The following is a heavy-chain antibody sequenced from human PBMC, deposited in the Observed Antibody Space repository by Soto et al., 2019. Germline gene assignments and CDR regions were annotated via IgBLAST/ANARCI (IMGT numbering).Heavy chain of an antibody. D-gene: IGHD2-15*01. CDR2: ISGSGGST. Sequence: GGSLRLSCAASGFTFSSYAMSWVRQAPGKGLEWVSAISGSGGSTYYADSVKGRFTISRDNSKNTLYLQMNSLRAEDTAVYYCAKGPHLPFSGGSLYYFDYWGQGTLVTVSS. J-gene: IGHJ4*02. V-gene: IGHV3-23*01. CDR1: GFTFSSYA. CDR3: AKGPHLPFSGGSLYYFDY.